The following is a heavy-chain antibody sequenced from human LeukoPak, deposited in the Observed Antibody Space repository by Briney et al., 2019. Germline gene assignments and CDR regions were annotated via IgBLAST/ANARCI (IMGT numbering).Heavy chain of an antibody. Sequence: ASVKVSCKASAYTFTGYFMHWVRQAPGQGLEWMGWINPNSGVTNYAQKFQGRVTMTRDTSISTAYMELSRLRSDDTAVYYCARDRITMVRGVITTGPHNWFDPWGQGTLVTVSS. CDR3: ARDRITMVRGVITTGPHNWFDP. CDR1: AYTFTGYF. D-gene: IGHD3-10*01. CDR2: INPNSGVT. J-gene: IGHJ5*02. V-gene: IGHV1-2*02.